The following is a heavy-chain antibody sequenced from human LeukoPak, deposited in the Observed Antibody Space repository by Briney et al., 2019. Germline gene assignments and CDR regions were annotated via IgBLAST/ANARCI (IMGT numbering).Heavy chain of an antibody. V-gene: IGHV4-38-2*02. CDR2: IYHSGST. Sequence: SETLSLTCTVSGYSIGSGYYWGWIRQPPGKGLQWIGSIYHSGSTYYNPSLKSRVTISVDTSKNQFSLKLSSVTAADTAVYYCARVQWLVQRGNLAFDYWGQGTLVTVSS. CDR3: ARVQWLVQRGNLAFDY. J-gene: IGHJ4*02. D-gene: IGHD6-19*01. CDR1: GYSIGSGYY.